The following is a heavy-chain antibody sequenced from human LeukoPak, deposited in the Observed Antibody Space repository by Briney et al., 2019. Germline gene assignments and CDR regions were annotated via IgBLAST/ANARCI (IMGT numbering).Heavy chain of an antibody. D-gene: IGHD1-26*01. CDR3: AREVEWELLQFWYFQH. Sequence: SETLSLTCTVSGGSISSSSYYWGWIRQPPGKGLEWIGSIYYSGSTYYNPSLKSRVTISVDTSKNQFSLKLSSVTAADTAVYYCAREVEWELLQFWYFQHWGQGTLVTVSS. CDR2: IYYSGST. V-gene: IGHV4-39*07. CDR1: GGSISSSSYY. J-gene: IGHJ1*01.